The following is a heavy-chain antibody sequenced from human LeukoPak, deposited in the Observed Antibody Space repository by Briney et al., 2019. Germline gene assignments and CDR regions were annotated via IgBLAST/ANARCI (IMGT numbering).Heavy chain of an antibody. CDR3: ARDNSDGYNPIDY. V-gene: IGHV1-2*02. CDR1: GYTFTGNY. Sequence: ASVKVSCKAPGYTFTGNYMNWVRQAPGQGLEWVGWINPNSGDTSYAQKFQGRVTMTRDTSSSTAYMELSRLRSDDTAVYYCARDNSDGYNPIDYWGQGTLVTVSS. CDR2: INPNSGDT. D-gene: IGHD5-24*01. J-gene: IGHJ4*02.